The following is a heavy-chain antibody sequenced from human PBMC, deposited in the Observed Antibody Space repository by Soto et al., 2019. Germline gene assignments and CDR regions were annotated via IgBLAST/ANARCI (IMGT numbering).Heavy chain of an antibody. CDR3: ASDPEGHNWFDP. CDR2: INPSGGST. CDR1: GYTFTSYY. V-gene: IGHV1-46*01. Sequence: ALVKVSCKASGYTFTSYYMHWMRQAPGQGLEWMGIINPSGGSTSYAQKFQGRVTMTRDTSTSTVYMELSSLRSEDTAVYYCASDPEGHNWFDPWGQGTLVTVSS. J-gene: IGHJ5*02.